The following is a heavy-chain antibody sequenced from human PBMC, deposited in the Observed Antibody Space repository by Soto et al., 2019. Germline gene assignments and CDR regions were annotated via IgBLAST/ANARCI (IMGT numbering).Heavy chain of an antibody. D-gene: IGHD2-15*01. CDR2: IYYTRNT. V-gene: IGHV4-39*01. J-gene: IGHJ6*02. CDR3: ASEVSSTDGMDV. CDR1: GDSSVSSSSYY. Sequence: SETLSLTCTVSGDSSVSSSSYYWGWIRQPPGKGLEWIGSIYYTRNTFYSPSFRSRLTISVDTSKRQFSLKLRSVTAADTATYYCASEVSSTDGMDVWGQGTTVTVSS.